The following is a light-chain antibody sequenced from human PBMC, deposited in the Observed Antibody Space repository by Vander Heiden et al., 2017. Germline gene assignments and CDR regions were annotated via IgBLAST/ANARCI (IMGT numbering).Light chain of an antibody. CDR3: RQDDNYPFT. J-gene: IGKJ3*01. CDR2: AAS. CDR1: QGIRND. Sequence: AIEMTQSPSSLSASVGDRVTITCRASQGIRNDLGWYQQKPGKAPKLLIYAASSLQSGVPSRFSGSGSGTDFTLTISSLQPEDFATYYCRQDDNYPFTFGPGTKVDIK. V-gene: IGKV1-6*01.